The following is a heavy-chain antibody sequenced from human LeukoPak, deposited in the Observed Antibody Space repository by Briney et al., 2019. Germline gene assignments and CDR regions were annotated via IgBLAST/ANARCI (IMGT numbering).Heavy chain of an antibody. D-gene: IGHD1-14*01. CDR2: IQQDGSEK. CDR1: GFTFSNYW. J-gene: IGHJ4*02. Sequence: GGCLRLSCVVSGFTFSNYWMTWVRQAPGKGLEWVANIQQDGSEKYYVDSVKGRFTIFRDNAKNSVYLQMNSLRVEDTAVYYCARGITVIRYWGQGTLVTVSS. V-gene: IGHV3-7*01. CDR3: ARGITVIRY.